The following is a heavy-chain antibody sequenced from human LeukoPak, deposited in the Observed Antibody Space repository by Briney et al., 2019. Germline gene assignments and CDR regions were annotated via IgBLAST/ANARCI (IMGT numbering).Heavy chain of an antibody. D-gene: IGHD3-22*01. CDR2: IIPIFGTA. CDR1: GGTFSSYA. J-gene: IGHJ4*02. Sequence: SVKVSCKASGGTFSSYAISWVRQAPGQGLEWMGGIIPIFGTANYAQKFQGRVTITADESTSTAYMELSSLRSEDTAVYYCALRTYDSSGYYFLDYWGQGTLVTVSS. CDR3: ALRTYDSSGYYFLDY. V-gene: IGHV1-69*13.